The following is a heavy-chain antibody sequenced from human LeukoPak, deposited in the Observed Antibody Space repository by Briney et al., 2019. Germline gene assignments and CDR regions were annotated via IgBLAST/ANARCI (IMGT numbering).Heavy chain of an antibody. D-gene: IGHD6-6*01. CDR1: GFTFSSYT. CDR3: ARGEWSSSPFDY. CDR2: ISSSSSYI. V-gene: IGHV3-21*01. Sequence: GGSLRLSCAASGFTFSSYTMNWVRQAPGKGLEWVSFISSSSSYIYFADSVKGRFTISRDNAKNSLYLQMNSLRAEDTAVYYCARGEWSSSPFDYWGQGTLVTVSS. J-gene: IGHJ4*02.